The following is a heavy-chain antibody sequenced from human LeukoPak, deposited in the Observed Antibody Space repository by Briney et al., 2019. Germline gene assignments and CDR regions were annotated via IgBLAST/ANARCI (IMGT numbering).Heavy chain of an antibody. CDR3: ARGILDCSSTSCYNRYYYYYMDV. D-gene: IGHD2-2*02. V-gene: IGHV3-21*01. CDR1: GFTFSSYS. Sequence: PGGSLRLSCAASGFTFSSYSMNWVRQAPGKGLEWVSSISSSSSYIYYADSVKGRFTISRDSAKNSPYLQMNSLRAEDTAVYYCARGILDCSSTSCYNRYYYYYMDVWGKGTTVSVSS. CDR2: ISSSSSYI. J-gene: IGHJ6*03.